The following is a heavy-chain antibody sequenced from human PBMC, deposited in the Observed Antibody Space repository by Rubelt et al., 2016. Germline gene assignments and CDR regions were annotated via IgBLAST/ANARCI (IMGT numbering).Heavy chain of an antibody. D-gene: IGHD3-22*01. J-gene: IGHJ4*02. CDR1: GGSISSGGYY. CDR2: IYHRGST. V-gene: IGHV4-39*07. Sequence: QVQLQQWGAGLLKPSETLSLTCAVSGGSISSGGYYWSWIRQPPGKGLEWIASIYHRGSTYYNPSLNGRVTISVDTSMNQFSLKLSSVTAADTAVYYGAGGEGVVCDIMKFDSWGQGTLVTVSS. CDR3: AGGEGVVCDIMKFDS.